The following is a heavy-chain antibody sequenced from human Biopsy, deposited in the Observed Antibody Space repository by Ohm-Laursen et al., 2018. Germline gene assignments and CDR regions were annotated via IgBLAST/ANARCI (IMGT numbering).Heavy chain of an antibody. CDR2: FAPENGKT. Sequence: GASVKVSCKVSGSTLTELSMHWVRQAPGKGLEWMGGFAPENGKTVYAQNFQARVSMTEDTSTDTAYMELRSLRSEDTAVYYCAADINVWNVNYWGQGTQVTVSS. V-gene: IGHV1-24*01. CDR3: AADINVWNVNY. CDR1: GSTLTELS. D-gene: IGHD1-1*01. J-gene: IGHJ4*02.